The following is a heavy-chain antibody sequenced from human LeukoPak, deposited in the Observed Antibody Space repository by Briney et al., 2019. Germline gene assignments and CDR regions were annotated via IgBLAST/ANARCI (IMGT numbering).Heavy chain of an antibody. V-gene: IGHV3-74*01. D-gene: IGHD1-26*01. CDR2: INTDGSST. CDR1: GFTFSNYW. J-gene: IGHJ4*02. Sequence: GGSLRLSCETAGFTFSNYWMHWVRQAPGKGLVWVSRINTDGSSTSYADSVKGRFTISRDSAKNTLYLQMNSLGAEDTAVYYCARGLDSGSPVDYWGQGTLVTVSS. CDR3: ARGLDSGSPVDY.